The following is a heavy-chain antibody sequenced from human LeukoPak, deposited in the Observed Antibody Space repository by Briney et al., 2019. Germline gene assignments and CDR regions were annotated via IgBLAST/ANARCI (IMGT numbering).Heavy chain of an antibody. V-gene: IGHV3-7*01. CDR2: IKEDGSEK. CDR1: GFTFSSYS. CDR3: ASIDVG. J-gene: IGHJ4*02. Sequence: GGSLRLSCAASGFTFSSYSMNWVRQAPGKGLEWVANIKEDGSEKYYVDSVKGRFTISRDNAKDSLYLQMNTLRAEDTAVYYCASIDVGWGQGTLVTVSS. D-gene: IGHD1-26*01.